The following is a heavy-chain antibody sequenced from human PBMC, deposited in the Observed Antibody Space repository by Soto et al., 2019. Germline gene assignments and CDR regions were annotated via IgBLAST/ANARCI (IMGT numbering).Heavy chain of an antibody. V-gene: IGHV3-33*01. CDR2: VWFDGSIQ. CDR3: ARVDFGGNSYYFDY. Sequence: GGSLRLSCVASGFTFSDYGIHWVRQAPDKGLEWVAVVWFDGSIQYYGDSVKGRFTISRDNSNNTVDLQMNNLRAKDTAVYYCARVDFGGNSYYFDYWGQGTPVTVSS. J-gene: IGHJ4*02. D-gene: IGHD1-7*01. CDR1: GFTFSDYG.